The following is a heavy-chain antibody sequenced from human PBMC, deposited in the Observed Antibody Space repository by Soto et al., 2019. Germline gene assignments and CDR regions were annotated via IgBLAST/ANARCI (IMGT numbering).Heavy chain of an antibody. D-gene: IGHD4-17*01. CDR2: IYYSGTT. CDR1: GGSIRSTTYY. CDR3: ASSGSTVTYPRYFDY. Sequence: TSETLSLTCTVSGGSIRSTTYYWAWIRQSPGKGLEWIGSIYYSGTTYYHPSLKSRVTMSVDTPKNQVSLKLSSVTAADTAVYYCASSGSTVTYPRYFDYWGQGTLVTVSS. J-gene: IGHJ4*02. V-gene: IGHV4-39*01.